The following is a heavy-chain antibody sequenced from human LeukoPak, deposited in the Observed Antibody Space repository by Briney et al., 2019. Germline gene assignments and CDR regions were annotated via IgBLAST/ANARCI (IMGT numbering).Heavy chain of an antibody. J-gene: IGHJ4*02. CDR2: ISSSSSSTI. D-gene: IGHD3-10*01. Sequence: PGGSLRLSCAASGFTFSSYSMNWVRQAPGKGLEWVSSISSSSSSTIYYADSVKGRFTISRDNAKNSLYLQMNSLRAEDTAVYYCARDYFPSMVRGVIIGYFDYWGQGTLVTVSS. CDR3: ARDYFPSMVRGVIIGYFDY. CDR1: GFTFSSYS. V-gene: IGHV3-48*01.